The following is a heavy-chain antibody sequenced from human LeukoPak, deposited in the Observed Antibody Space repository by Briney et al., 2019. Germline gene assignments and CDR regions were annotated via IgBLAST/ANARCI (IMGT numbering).Heavy chain of an antibody. CDR3: ARHPSGGYGDAFDI. Sequence: PSETLSLTCAVYGGSFSGYYWSWIRQPPGKGLEWIGEINHSGSTNYNPSLKSRVTISVDTSKNQFSLKLSSVTAADTAVYYCARHPSGGYGDAFDIWGQGTMVTVSS. CDR1: GGSFSGYY. J-gene: IGHJ3*02. D-gene: IGHD3-16*01. CDR2: INHSGST. V-gene: IGHV4-34*01.